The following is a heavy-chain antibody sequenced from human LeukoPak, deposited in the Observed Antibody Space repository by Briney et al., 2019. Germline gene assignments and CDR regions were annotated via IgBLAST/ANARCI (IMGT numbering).Heavy chain of an antibody. CDR2: INPNSGGT. J-gene: IGHJ6*02. CDR1: GYTFTGYY. D-gene: IGHD4-17*01. Sequence: ASVKVSCKASGYTFTGYYMHWVRQAPGQGLEWMGWINPNSGGTNYAQKFQGRVTMTRDTSISTAYMELSRLRSDDTAVYYCAAYGESLYYYYYGMDVWGQGTTVTVSS. CDR3: AAYGESLYYYYYGMDV. V-gene: IGHV1-2*02.